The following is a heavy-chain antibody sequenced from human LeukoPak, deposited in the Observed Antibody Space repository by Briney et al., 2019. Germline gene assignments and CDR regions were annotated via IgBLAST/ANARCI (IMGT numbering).Heavy chain of an antibody. CDR3: ARAQTYGDYRLLLDY. CDR1: GFTFGDYG. CDR2: LNWDGGTT. V-gene: IGHV3-20*04. D-gene: IGHD4-17*01. Sequence: GGSLRLSCEASGFTFGDYGMSWVRQAPGKGLEWVSGLNWDGGTTGYADSVKGRFTISRDNAKNSLHLQMNSLRAEDTALYYCARAQTYGDYRLLLDYWGQGTLVTVSS. J-gene: IGHJ4*02.